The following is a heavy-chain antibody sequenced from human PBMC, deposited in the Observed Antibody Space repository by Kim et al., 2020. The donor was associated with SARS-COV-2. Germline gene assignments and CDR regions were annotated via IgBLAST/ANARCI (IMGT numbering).Heavy chain of an antibody. Sequence: GGSLRLSCAASGFTFSNAWMSWVRQAPGKGLEWVGRIKSKTDGGTTDYAAPVKGRFTISRDDSKNTLYLQMNSLKTEDTAVYYCTTGPGARRTSQGYYYYYGMDVWGQGTTVTVSS. D-gene: IGHD7-27*01. CDR3: TTGPGARRTSQGYYYYYGMDV. CDR1: GFTFSNAW. CDR2: IKSKTDGGTT. J-gene: IGHJ6*02. V-gene: IGHV3-15*01.